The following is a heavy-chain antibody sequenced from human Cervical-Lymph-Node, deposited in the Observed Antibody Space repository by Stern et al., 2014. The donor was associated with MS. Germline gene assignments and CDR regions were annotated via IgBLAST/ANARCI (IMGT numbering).Heavy chain of an antibody. CDR1: GYTFTQYG. D-gene: IGHD3-10*01. CDR3: ARVWDGLDV. V-gene: IGHV1-18*01. J-gene: IGHJ6*02. Sequence: VQLEESGGELKKPGASVKVSCKTSGYTFTQYGVSWVRQAPGQGLEWMGWISTYNGNTNLAQKFQDRVTMTTDTSTNTAYMEVRSLRSDDTAVYYCARVWDGLDVWGQGTTVTVSS. CDR2: ISTYNGNT.